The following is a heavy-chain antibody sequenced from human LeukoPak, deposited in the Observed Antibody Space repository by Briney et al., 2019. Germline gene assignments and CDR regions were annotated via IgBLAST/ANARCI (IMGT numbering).Heavy chain of an antibody. J-gene: IGHJ4*02. D-gene: IGHD2-15*01. Sequence: SETLSLTCAVYGGSFSGYYWSWIRQPPGEGLEWIGEINHSGSTNYNPSLKSRVTISVDTSKNQFSLKLSSVTAADTAVYYCARYCSGYYFDYWGQGTLVTVSS. V-gene: IGHV4-34*01. CDR3: ARYCSGYYFDY. CDR2: INHSGST. CDR1: GGSFSGYY.